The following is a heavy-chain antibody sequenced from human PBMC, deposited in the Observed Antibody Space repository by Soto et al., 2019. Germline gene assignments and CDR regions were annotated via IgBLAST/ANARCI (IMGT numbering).Heavy chain of an antibody. CDR3: TTYSLRKNLPDSSSWFFDI. J-gene: IGHJ3*02. CDR2: IKSKTDGGTT. Sequence: GGSLRLSCAASGFTFSNAWMSWVRQAPGKGLEWVGRIKSKTDGGTTDYAAPVKGRFTISRDDSKTTLYLQMNSLKTEDTAVYYCTTYSLRKNLPDSSSWFFDIWGQGTMVTVSS. V-gene: IGHV3-15*01. D-gene: IGHD6-13*01. CDR1: GFTFSNAW.